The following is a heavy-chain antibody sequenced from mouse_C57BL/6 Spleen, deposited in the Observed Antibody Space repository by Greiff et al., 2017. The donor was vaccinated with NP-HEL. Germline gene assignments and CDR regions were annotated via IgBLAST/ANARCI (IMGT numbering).Heavy chain of an antibody. CDR3: ARGYSSSYGFAD. Sequence: VQLQQPGPELVKPGASVKLSCKASGYTFTSYWMHWVTQRPGQGLEWIGNINPSNGGTNYNEKFKSKATLTVDKSYSTAYMQLSSVTSEDSAVYYCARGYSSSYGFADWGQGTLVTVAA. J-gene: IGHJ3*01. D-gene: IGHD1-1*01. CDR1: GYTFTSYW. V-gene: IGHV1-53*01. CDR2: INPSNGGT.